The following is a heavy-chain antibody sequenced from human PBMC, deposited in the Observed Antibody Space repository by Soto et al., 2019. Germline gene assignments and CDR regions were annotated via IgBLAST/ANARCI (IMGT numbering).Heavy chain of an antibody. V-gene: IGHV3-30*14. CDR1: GFTFSDYV. CDR3: ARVRLSIAVNDALDV. J-gene: IGHJ3*01. D-gene: IGHD3-3*02. CDR2: MTYDGATE. Sequence: GGSLRLSCAASGFTFSDYVIHWVRQAAGKGLEWVASMTYDGATEYYADSVKGRFTMSRDNSKRALSLQMNSLRPDDTAVYYCARVRLSIAVNDALDVWGQGTTVTVSS.